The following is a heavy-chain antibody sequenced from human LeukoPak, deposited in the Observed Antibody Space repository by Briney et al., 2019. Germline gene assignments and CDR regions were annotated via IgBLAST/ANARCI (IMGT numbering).Heavy chain of an antibody. CDR1: GFTFTTYT. Sequence: GGSLRLSCEASGFTFTTYTIHWVRQAPGKGLEYVSAVVGNGGTTYYANSVKGRFTISRDNSKSTVYLQMGSLRAEDTAMYYCARERAYYYFDYWGQGALVTVSS. CDR3: ARERAYYYFDY. J-gene: IGHJ4*02. D-gene: IGHD2-21*01. V-gene: IGHV3-64*01. CDR2: VVGNGGTT.